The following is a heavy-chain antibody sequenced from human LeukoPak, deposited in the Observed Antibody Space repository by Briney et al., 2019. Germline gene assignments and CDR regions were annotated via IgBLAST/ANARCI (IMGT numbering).Heavy chain of an antibody. Sequence: VSVKVSCKASGYTFTGYYMHWVRQAPGQGLEWMGWINPNSGGTNYAQKFQGRVTMTRDTSISTAYMELSRLRSDDTAVYYCARDYGATGHYYYYYYMDVWGKGTTVTVSS. J-gene: IGHJ6*03. D-gene: IGHD1-26*01. CDR2: INPNSGGT. V-gene: IGHV1-2*02. CDR1: GYTFTGYY. CDR3: ARDYGATGHYYYYYYMDV.